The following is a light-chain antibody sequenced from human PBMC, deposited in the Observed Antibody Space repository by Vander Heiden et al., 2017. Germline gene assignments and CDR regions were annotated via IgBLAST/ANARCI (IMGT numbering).Light chain of an antibody. J-gene: IGKJ2*01. CDR3: QQYHHLGYT. CDR2: GAS. V-gene: IGKV3-15*01. CDR1: QSVSRN. Sequence: LITQSPATLSVSPGERATLSCRASQSVSRNLAWYQQKPGQSPRVLLYGASTRATGIPARFSGNGSGTDFTLTINNLQSEDFAVYYCQQYHHLGYTYGQGTKLEIK.